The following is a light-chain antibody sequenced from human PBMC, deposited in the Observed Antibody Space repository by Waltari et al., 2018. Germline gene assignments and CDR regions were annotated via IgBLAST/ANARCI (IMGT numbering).Light chain of an antibody. CDR3: SSYSDIKQRV. CDR2: DVS. CDR1: ISDVGAHDH. Sequence: QSALTQPPSASGSPGQSVTISCTGSISDVGAHDHVSWYQQHPGKAPRLLMYDVSKRPSGVPYRFSGSKSGNTASLTVSGLQADDEADYYCSSYSDIKQRVFGTGTKVTVL. V-gene: IGLV2-8*01. J-gene: IGLJ1*01.